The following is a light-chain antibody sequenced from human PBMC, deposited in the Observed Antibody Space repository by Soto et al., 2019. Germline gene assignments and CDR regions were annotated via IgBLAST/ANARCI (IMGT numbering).Light chain of an antibody. V-gene: IGKV3-11*01. CDR1: QSVGSK. J-gene: IGKJ1*01. CDR3: QQYGMSSWT. Sequence: EVVVTQIPDPLSXXPXXXXXLXXRASQSVGSKLAWFQQTPGQAPRLLIYDASNRATGIPARFSGSGSGTDFTLTISRLEPEDFAVYYCQQYGMSSWTFGQGTKVDI. CDR2: DAS.